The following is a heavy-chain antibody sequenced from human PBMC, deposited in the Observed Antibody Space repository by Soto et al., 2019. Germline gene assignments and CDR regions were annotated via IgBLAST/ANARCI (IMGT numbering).Heavy chain of an antibody. D-gene: IGHD3-3*01. CDR2: ISSSSSYI. V-gene: IGHV3-21*01. CDR3: ARGGYDFWSGYLYYYYGMDV. CDR1: GFTFSSYS. J-gene: IGHJ6*02. Sequence: GGSLRLSCAASGFTFSSYSMNWVRQAPGKGLEWVSSISSSSSYIYYADSVKGRFTISRDNAKNSLYLQMNSLRAEDTAVYYCARGGYDFWSGYLYYYYGMDVWGQGTTVTVSS.